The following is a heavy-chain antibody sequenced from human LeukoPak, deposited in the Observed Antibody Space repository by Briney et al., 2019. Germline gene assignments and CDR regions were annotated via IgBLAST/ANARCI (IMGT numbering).Heavy chain of an antibody. Sequence: SQTLSLTCTVSGGSISSGDYYWSWIRQPPGKGLEWIGYIYYSGSTYYNPSLKSRVTISVDTSKNQFSLKLSSVTAAGTAVYYCARGSGSSGKIDYWGQGTLVTVSS. D-gene: IGHD6-19*01. CDR1: GGSISSGDYY. V-gene: IGHV4-30-4*08. CDR2: IYYSGST. J-gene: IGHJ4*02. CDR3: ARGSGSSGKIDY.